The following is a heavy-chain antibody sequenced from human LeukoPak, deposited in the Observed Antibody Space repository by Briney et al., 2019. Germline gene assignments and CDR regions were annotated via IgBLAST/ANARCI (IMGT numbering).Heavy chain of an antibody. CDR2: ISWNSGSI. J-gene: IGHJ4*02. Sequence: PGRSLRLSCAASGFTFDDYAMHWVRQAPGKGLEWVSGISWNSGSIGYADSVKGRFTISRDNAKNSLYLQMNSLRAEDTALYYCAKARMVREVITYFDYWGQGTLVTVSS. D-gene: IGHD3-10*01. CDR1: GFTFDDYA. CDR3: AKARMVREVITYFDY. V-gene: IGHV3-9*01.